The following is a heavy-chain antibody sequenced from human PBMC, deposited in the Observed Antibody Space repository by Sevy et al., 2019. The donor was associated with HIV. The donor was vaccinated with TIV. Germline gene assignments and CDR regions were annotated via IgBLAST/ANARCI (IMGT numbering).Heavy chain of an antibody. V-gene: IGHV3-15*01. CDR2: IKSKTDGGTT. Sequence: GGSLRLSCAASRFTFSNVWMSWVRQAPGKGLEWVAHIKSKTDGGTTDYAAPVRGRFTITRDDSKNTLYLQMNSLKTEDTAVYYCTTGGSLFQHWGQGTLVTVSS. J-gene: IGHJ1*01. CDR3: TTGGSLFQH. D-gene: IGHD3-16*01. CDR1: RFTFSNVW.